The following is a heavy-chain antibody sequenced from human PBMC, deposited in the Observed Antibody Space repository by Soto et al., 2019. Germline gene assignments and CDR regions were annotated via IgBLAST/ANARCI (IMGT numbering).Heavy chain of an antibody. CDR1: GDSMTSGDYY. V-gene: IGHV4-30-4*01. CDR3: ARRSNYAEGRRFDP. CDR2: ISHRGTI. D-gene: IGHD3-16*01. Sequence: QVQLQESGPGLVKPSETLSLTCTVSGDSMTSGDYYWSWIRQPPGKGLEWIGFISHRGTINYNPSLRSRVTISIDTSKNEFSLNLRSVTAADTAVYLCARRSNYAEGRRFDPWGQGTLVTVSS. J-gene: IGHJ5*02.